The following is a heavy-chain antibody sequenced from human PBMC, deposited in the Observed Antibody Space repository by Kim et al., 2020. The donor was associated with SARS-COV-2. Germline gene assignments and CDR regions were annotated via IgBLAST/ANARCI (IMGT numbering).Heavy chain of an antibody. J-gene: IGHJ3*02. D-gene: IGHD3-22*01. Sequence: ASVKVSCKASGYTFTSYGISWVRQAPGQGLEWMGGISAYNGNTNYAQKLQGRVTMTTDTSTSTAYMELRSLRSDDTAVYYCARDYDSSGYYSICDAFDIWGQGTMVTVSS. CDR1: GYTFTSYG. V-gene: IGHV1-18*04. CDR2: ISAYNGNT. CDR3: ARDYDSSGYYSICDAFDI.